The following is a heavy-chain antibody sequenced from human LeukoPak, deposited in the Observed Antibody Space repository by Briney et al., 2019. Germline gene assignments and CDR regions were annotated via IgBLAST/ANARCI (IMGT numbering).Heavy chain of an antibody. Sequence: PSETLSLTCTVSGGSISSSSYYWGWIRQPPGKGLEWIGSIYYSGSTYYNPSLKSRVTISVDTSKNQFSLKLSSVTAADTAVYYCARVEGLSSGWPHYYYYYYMDVWGKGTTVTVSS. CDR2: IYYSGST. D-gene: IGHD6-19*01. J-gene: IGHJ6*03. CDR1: GGSISSSSYY. CDR3: ARVEGLSSGWPHYYYYYYMDV. V-gene: IGHV4-39*07.